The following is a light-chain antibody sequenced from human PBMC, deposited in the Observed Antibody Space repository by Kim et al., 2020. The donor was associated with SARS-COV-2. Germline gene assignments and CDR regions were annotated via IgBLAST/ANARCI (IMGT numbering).Light chain of an antibody. Sequence: QSVTIYCTGTSSDVGGYNFVSWHQQHPGKAPKLIIYDVNKRPSGVPNRFSGSKSGNTASLTVSGLQAKDEADYYCSSYAGTNNFYVFGTGTKVTVL. V-gene: IGLV2-8*01. J-gene: IGLJ1*01. CDR2: DVN. CDR3: SSYAGTNNFYV. CDR1: SSDVGGYNF.